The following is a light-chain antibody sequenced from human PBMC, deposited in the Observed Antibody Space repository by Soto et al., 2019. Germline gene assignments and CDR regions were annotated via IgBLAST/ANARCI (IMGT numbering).Light chain of an antibody. J-gene: IGKJ1*01. CDR3: QQYGRSGT. CDR2: DAS. Sequence: SVLTQSPAPLSLYPGERATLSCRASQSVWTYLAWYQQKRGQAPRLLMYDASNRASGVPARFSGSGSGTDFTLTISRLEPEDFAVYYCQQYGRSGTFGQGTKVDTK. CDR1: QSVWTY. V-gene: IGKV3-11*01.